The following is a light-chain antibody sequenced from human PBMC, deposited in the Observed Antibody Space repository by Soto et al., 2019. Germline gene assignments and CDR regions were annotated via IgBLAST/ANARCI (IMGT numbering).Light chain of an antibody. V-gene: IGLV2-14*01. J-gene: IGLJ1*01. CDR1: SSDVGAYKY. CDR2: DVS. Sequence: QSVLTQPASVSGSPGQSITISCTGTSSDVGAYKYVSWYQQHPGKAPKLMIYDVSNRPSGVSNRPSGSKSGNTASLTISGLQAADEADYFCSSYTSSMTIVFGSGTKVTVL. CDR3: SSYTSSMTIV.